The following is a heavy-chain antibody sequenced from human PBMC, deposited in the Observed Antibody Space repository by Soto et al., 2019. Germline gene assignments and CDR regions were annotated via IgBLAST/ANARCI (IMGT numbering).Heavy chain of an antibody. D-gene: IGHD4-17*01. CDR3: AATTDYYYYMDV. CDR2: ISYDGSNK. V-gene: IGHV3-30*03. Sequence: GGSLRLSCAASGFTFSSYGMHWVRQAPGKGLEWVAVISYDGSNKYYADSVKGRFTISRDNSKNTLYLKMNSLRAEDTAVYYCAATTDYYYYMDVWGKGTTVTVSS. CDR1: GFTFSSYG. J-gene: IGHJ6*03.